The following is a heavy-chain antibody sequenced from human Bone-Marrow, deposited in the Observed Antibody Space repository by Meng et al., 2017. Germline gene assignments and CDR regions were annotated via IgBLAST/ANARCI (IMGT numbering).Heavy chain of an antibody. CDR1: GYTFTSYD. D-gene: IGHD3-10*01. CDR2: IIPIFGTA. V-gene: IGHV1-69*01. J-gene: IGHJ2*01. CDR3: ARGVKGFGELLGWYFDL. Sequence: VKLVQVGAEVKKPGASVKVSCKASGYTFTSYDINWVRQATGQGLEWMGGIIPIFGTANYAQKFQGRVTITADESTSTAYMELSSLRSEDTAVYYCARGVKGFGELLGWYFDLWGRGTLVTVSS.